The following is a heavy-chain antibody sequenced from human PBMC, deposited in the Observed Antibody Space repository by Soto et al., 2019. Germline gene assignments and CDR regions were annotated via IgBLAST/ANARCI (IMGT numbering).Heavy chain of an antibody. V-gene: IGHV3-23*01. CDR2: VIYSGGTT. Sequence: GGSLRLSCAASGFSFSSFAMSWVRQAPGKGLEWVSAVIYSGGTTYYVDSVKGRFTISRDNSRNTLYLQMEGLRAEDTALYYCARVYGDYDRHYYYGMDVWGQGTTVTVSS. CDR1: GFSFSSFA. D-gene: IGHD4-17*01. CDR3: ARVYGDYDRHYYYGMDV. J-gene: IGHJ6*02.